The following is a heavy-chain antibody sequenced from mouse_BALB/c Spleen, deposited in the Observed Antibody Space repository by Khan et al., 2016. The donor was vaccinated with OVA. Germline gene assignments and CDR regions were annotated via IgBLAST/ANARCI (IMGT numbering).Heavy chain of an antibody. V-gene: IGHV8-12*01. Sequence: QVTLNESGPGLLQPSQTLSLTCSFSGFSLSSSGMGVSWIRQPSGKGLEWLAHIYWDDDKRYNPSLKSRLTISKATTSKKVFHRITSGDNADTATYYCSRRDDFVPWIAYLVQGTLVTVSA. CDR3: SRRDDFVPWIAY. CDR1: GFSLSSSGMG. J-gene: IGHJ3*01. D-gene: IGHD2-13*01. CDR2: IYWDDDK.